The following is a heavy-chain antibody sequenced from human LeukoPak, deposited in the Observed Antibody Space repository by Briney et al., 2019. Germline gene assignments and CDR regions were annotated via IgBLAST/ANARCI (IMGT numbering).Heavy chain of an antibody. V-gene: IGHV6-1*01. CDR3: ARERYYDSTGFFHFDQ. CDR1: GDSVSGNGAA. CDR2: TYYRSKWYN. J-gene: IGHJ4*02. D-gene: IGHD3-22*01. Sequence: SQTLSLTCAISGDSVSGNGAAWDWIRQSPSRGLEWLGRTYYRSKWYNDYAPSVKSRITINQDTSKNQFSLQLNSVTPEDTAVYYCARERYYDSTGFFHFDQWGQGTLVTVSS.